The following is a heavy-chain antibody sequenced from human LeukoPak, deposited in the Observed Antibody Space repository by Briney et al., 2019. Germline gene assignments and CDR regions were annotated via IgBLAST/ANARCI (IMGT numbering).Heavy chain of an antibody. CDR1: GFTFSSHA. CDR2: ISGSGGST. D-gene: IGHD3-10*01. V-gene: IGHV3-23*01. J-gene: IGHJ4*02. CDR3: AKHLDYYGSGSFDY. Sequence: GGSLRLSCAASGFTFSSHAMSWVRQAPGKGLEWVSAISGSGGSTYYADSVKGRFTISRDNSKNTLYLQMNSLRAEDTAVYYCAKHLDYYGSGSFDYWGQGTLVTVSS.